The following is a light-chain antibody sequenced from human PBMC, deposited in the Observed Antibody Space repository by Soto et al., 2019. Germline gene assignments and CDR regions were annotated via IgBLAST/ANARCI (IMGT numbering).Light chain of an antibody. CDR1: QSLLHSNGYNY. CDR2: LGS. CDR3: MQALQTPPIT. J-gene: IGKJ5*01. Sequence: DIVMTQSPLSLPVTPGEPASISCRSSQSLLHSNGYNYLDWYLQKPGQSPQLLIYLGSNRASGVPDRFSGSGSGRDFTLKISRVEAEDVGVHYCMQALQTPPITFGQGTRLEIK. V-gene: IGKV2-28*01.